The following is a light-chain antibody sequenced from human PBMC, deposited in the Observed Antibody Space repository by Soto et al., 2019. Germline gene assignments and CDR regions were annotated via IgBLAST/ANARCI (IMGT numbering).Light chain of an antibody. Sequence: EIVMTQSPATLSVSPGERATLSCRASQSVSSNYLPWYQQKPGQAPRLLIYGASTRATGIPARFSGSGSGTEFTLTISSLQSEDFAVYYCQQYNNWPRTFGQGTKVDIK. CDR3: QQYNNWPRT. CDR1: QSVSSN. CDR2: GAS. V-gene: IGKV3-15*01. J-gene: IGKJ1*01.